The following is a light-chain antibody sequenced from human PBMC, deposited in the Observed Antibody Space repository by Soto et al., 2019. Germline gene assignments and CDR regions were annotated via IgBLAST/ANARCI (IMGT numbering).Light chain of an antibody. CDR1: QSVSRN. V-gene: IGKV3-15*01. J-gene: IGKJ2*01. CDR2: DAS. CDR3: QQYGDWPPDT. Sequence: EIVMTQSPATLSVSPGERATLSCRASQSVSRNLAWYQQKPGQPPRLLIYDASTRATRVPARFGGSGSGTEFTLTISGLQSEDFAVYYCQQYGDWPPDTFGQGTKVEI.